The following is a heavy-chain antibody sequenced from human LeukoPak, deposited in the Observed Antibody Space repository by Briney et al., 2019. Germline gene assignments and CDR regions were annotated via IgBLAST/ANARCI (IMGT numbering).Heavy chain of an antibody. CDR2: ISYDGSNK. CDR3: ARSGRGYEDAFDI. J-gene: IGHJ3*02. CDR1: GFTFSSYG. Sequence: SGGSLRLSCAASGFTFSSYGMHWVRQAPGKGLEWVAVISYDGSNKYYADSVKGRFTISRDNSKNTLYLQMNSLRAEDTAVYYCARSGRGYEDAFDIWGQGTMVIVSS. D-gene: IGHD5-12*01. V-gene: IGHV3-30*03.